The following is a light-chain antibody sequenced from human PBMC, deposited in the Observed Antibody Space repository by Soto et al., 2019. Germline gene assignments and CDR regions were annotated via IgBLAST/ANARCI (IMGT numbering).Light chain of an antibody. V-gene: IGKV3-20*01. J-gene: IGKJ5*01. CDR1: QSVSSNY. Sequence: ESVLTQSPGTLSLSPGERATLSCRASQSVSSNYLAWYQQKPGQAPRLLIYGASSRATGIPDRFSGTGSETGFTLTINRLEPEDFAVYYCQQYENSPITFGQGTRLEIK. CDR3: QQYENSPIT. CDR2: GAS.